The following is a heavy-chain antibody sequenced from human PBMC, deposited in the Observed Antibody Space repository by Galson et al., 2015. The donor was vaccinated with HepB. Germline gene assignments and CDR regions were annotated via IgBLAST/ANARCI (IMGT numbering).Heavy chain of an antibody. CDR1: GYWFSRYW. Sequence: QSGAEVKKPGESLKISCKGSGYWFSRYWIAWVRQMPGKGLEWMGIIFPGDSDTRYSPSFQGQVTISADNSISTAYLQWSSLKASDTAVYYCARADWTMVDPYYRDYWGQGTLVTVAS. CDR2: IFPGDSDT. D-gene: IGHD4/OR15-4a*01. CDR3: ARADWTMVDPYYRDY. V-gene: IGHV5-51*01. J-gene: IGHJ4*02.